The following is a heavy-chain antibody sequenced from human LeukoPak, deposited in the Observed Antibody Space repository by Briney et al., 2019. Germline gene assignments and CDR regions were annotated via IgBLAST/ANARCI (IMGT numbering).Heavy chain of an antibody. CDR1: GFTFSSYA. CDR2: ISGSGGST. J-gene: IGHJ6*02. V-gene: IGHV3-23*01. CDR3: AAVVVPAAMRGYYYYGMDV. Sequence: GGSLRLSCAASGFTFSSYAMSWVRQAPGKGLEWVSAISGSGGSTYYADSVKGRFTISRDNSKNTLYLQMNSLRAEDTAVYYCAAVVVPAAMRGYYYYGMDVWGQGTTVTVSS. D-gene: IGHD2-2*01.